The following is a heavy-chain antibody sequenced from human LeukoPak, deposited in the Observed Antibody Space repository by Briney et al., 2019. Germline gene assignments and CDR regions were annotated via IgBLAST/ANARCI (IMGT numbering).Heavy chain of an antibody. D-gene: IGHD3-10*01. CDR2: IYYSGST. CDR3: ARGLTYYYGSGSNNWFDP. Sequence: SETLSLTCTVSGGSISSDYWSWIRQPPGKGLEWIGSIYYSGSTYYNPSLKSRVTISVDTSKNQFSLKLSSVTAADTAVYYCARGLTYYYGSGSNNWFDPWGQGTLVTVSS. V-gene: IGHV4-39*07. J-gene: IGHJ5*02. CDR1: GGSISSDY.